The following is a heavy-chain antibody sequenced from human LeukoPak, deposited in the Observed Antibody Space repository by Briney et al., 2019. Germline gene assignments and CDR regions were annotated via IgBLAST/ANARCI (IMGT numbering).Heavy chain of an antibody. CDR2: INPSGGST. V-gene: IGHV1-46*01. J-gene: IGHJ5*02. D-gene: IGHD4-17*01. Sequence: ASVKVSCKASGYTFTSYAMNWVRRAPGQGLEWMGIINPSGGSTSYAQKFQGRVTMTRDMSTSTVYMELSSPRSEDTAVYYCAREGGSTVTNNWFDPWGQGTLVTVSS. CDR1: GYTFTSYA. CDR3: AREGGSTVTNNWFDP.